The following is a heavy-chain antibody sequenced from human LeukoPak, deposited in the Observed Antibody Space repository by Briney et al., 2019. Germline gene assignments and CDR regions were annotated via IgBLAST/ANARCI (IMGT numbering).Heavy chain of an antibody. CDR3: ARDCSSTTCQGPVLDF. CDR1: GYTFTSHY. J-gene: IGHJ4*02. D-gene: IGHD2/OR15-2a*01. CDR2: IHPSGGNS. V-gene: IGHV1-46*01. Sequence: ASVKVSCKASGYTFTSHYVHWVRQAPGQGLEWMGIIHPSGGNSRNTQNFQGRVTMPRDTSTSTVYLELSSLRSEDTAVYYCARDCSSTTCQGPVLDFWGQGTLVTVSS.